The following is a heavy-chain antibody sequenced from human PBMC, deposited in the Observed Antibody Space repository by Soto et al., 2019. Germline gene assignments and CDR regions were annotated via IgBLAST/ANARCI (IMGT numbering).Heavy chain of an antibody. D-gene: IGHD3-3*01. J-gene: IGHJ4*02. CDR2: ISYDGSNK. CDR1: GFTFSSYA. V-gene: IGHV3-30-3*01. Sequence: QVQLVESGGGVVQPGRSLRLSCAASGFTFSSYAMHWVRQAPGKGLEWVAVISYDGSNKYYADSVKGRFTISRDNSNKTLYLQMNSLRAVDTAVYYCESWRVEGGQATLDTVSS. CDR3: ESWRVE.